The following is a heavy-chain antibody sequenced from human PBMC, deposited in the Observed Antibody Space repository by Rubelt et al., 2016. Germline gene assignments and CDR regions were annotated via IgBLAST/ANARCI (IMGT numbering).Heavy chain of an antibody. CDR3: AHVTTPAALGNY. D-gene: IGHD2-2*01. CDR2: IYWADDK. V-gene: IGHV2-5*02. J-gene: IGHJ4*02. CDR1: GFSLTTRQMG. Sequence: QITLKESGPTVVKPTQTLTLTCTFSGFSLTTRQMGVAWIRQPQGKALEWLALIYWADDKWYSPSLKSRLIITKDTSKNQVVLQMTNMDPVDTATYYCAHVTTPAALGNYWGQGTLVIVSS.